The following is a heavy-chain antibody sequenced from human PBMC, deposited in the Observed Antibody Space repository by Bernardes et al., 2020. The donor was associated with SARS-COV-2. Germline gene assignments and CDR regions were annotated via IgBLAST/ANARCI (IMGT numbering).Heavy chain of an antibody. CDR3: ARQGGSGSSPDY. J-gene: IGHJ4*02. CDR1: GGSISSYH. CDR2: SHYSGST. V-gene: IGHV4-59*01. D-gene: IGHD3-10*01. Sequence: SETLSLTCSVSGGSISSYHWSWIRQPPGKGLEWIGHSHYSGSTNYNPSLKSRFTISIDTSKNQFSLNLRSLTAADTDVYYCARQGGSGSSPDYWGQGTLVTVAS.